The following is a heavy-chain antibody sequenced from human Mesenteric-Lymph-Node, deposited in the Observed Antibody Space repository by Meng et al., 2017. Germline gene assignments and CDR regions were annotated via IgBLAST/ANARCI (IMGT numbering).Heavy chain of an antibody. J-gene: IGHJ5*02. V-gene: IGHV1-3*01. CDR1: GYTFANYD. Sequence: QVQLVQSGAEVKKPGASVKVSCKASGYTFANYDIHWVRQAPGQRLEWMGWINVGNGNTKYSQRLQGRFTITRDTSASTAYMQLSSLRSEDTAVYYCASSRYYDLGSYWGADPWGQGTLVTVSS. CDR3: ASSRYYDLGSYWGADP. CDR2: INVGNGNT. D-gene: IGHD3-16*01.